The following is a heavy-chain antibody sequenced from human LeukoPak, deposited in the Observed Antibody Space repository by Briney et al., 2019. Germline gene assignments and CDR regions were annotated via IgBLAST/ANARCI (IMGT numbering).Heavy chain of an antibody. Sequence: ASVKVSCKASGYTFTSYGISWVRQAPGQGLEWMGWINAYNGNTNYAQKLQGRVTMTTDTSTSTAYMELRSLRSDDTAVYYCARAVVPAAKVYYYYMDVWGKGTTVTVSS. D-gene: IGHD2-2*01. CDR2: INAYNGNT. CDR1: GYTFTSYG. CDR3: ARAVVPAAKVYYYYMDV. J-gene: IGHJ6*03. V-gene: IGHV1-18*01.